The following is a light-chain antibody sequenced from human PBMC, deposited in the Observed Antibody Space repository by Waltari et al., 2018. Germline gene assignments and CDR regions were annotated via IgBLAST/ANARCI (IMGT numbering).Light chain of an antibody. J-gene: IGKJ1*01. Sequence: EVVMTQSPATLSVSLGEGVTLSCRASQSVSSTLAWYQQKPGQAPRLLVYGSSTRATGIPARFSGSGSGTEFTLTISSLQSEDFAVYYCQQYYNWPTTFGQGTKLEI. CDR2: GSS. CDR3: QQYYNWPTT. V-gene: IGKV3-15*01. CDR1: QSVSST.